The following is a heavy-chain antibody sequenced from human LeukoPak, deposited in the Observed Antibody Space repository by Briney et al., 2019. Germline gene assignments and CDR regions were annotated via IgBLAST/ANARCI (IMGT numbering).Heavy chain of an antibody. J-gene: IGHJ4*02. Sequence: GGSLRLSCAASGFTFFSYDMYWVGQAPGKGLEWVSYISSSATTKYYADSVKRRFTISRDNAKSSLYLQMNSLRADDTAVYYCAKALPSSWYFFDNWGQGNLVTVSS. CDR1: GFTFFSYD. CDR2: ISSSATTK. D-gene: IGHD6-13*01. V-gene: IGHV3-48*03. CDR3: AKALPSSWYFFDN.